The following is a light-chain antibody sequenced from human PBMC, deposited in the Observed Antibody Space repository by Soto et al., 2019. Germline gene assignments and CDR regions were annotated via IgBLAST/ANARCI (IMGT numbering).Light chain of an antibody. J-gene: IGLJ1*01. CDR2: DLS. Sequence: QSALTQPASVSGSPGQSITISCTGASSDVGNYNYVSWYQQHPGKAPKLIIYDLSNRPSGVSNRFSGSKSVNTASLTISGLQGEDEADYYCSSYTSRRTLYVFGSGTKLTVL. V-gene: IGLV2-14*01. CDR3: SSYTSRRTLYV. CDR1: SSDVGNYNY.